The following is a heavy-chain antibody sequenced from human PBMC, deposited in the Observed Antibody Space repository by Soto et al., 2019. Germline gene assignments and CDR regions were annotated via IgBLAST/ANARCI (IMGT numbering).Heavy chain of an antibody. V-gene: IGHV3-30*03. J-gene: IGHJ1*01. D-gene: IGHD1-26*01. CDR1: GFTFSSYG. CDR2: ISYDGSNK. CDR3: ATEPRRERWYFQP. Sequence: QVQLVESGGGVVQPGRSLRLSCAASGFTFSSYGMHWVRQAPGKGLEWVAVISYDGSNKYYADSVKGRFTISRDNSKNTRYLGMNSLSAEDTAVYYCATEPRRERWYFQPWGQGTLVTVSS.